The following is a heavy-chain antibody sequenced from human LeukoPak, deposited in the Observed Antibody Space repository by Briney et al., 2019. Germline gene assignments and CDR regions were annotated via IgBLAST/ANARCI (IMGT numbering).Heavy chain of an antibody. J-gene: IGHJ4*02. CDR2: ISSTTTYI. D-gene: IGHD1-1*01. Sequence: PGGSLRLSCAASGFTFSTYTMNWVRQAPGKGLEWVSSISSTTTYIYHADSVKGRFTISRDNAKNSLYLQMNGLRVEDTAVYYCARELPNEGLDYWGQGTLVTVSS. V-gene: IGHV3-21*01. CDR3: ARELPNEGLDY. CDR1: GFTFSTYT.